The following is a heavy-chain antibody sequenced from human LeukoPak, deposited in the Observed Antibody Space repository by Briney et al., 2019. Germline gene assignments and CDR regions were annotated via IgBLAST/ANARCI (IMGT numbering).Heavy chain of an antibody. V-gene: IGHV3-30*04. CDR3: ARVWQQLSYYYYYGMDV. CDR2: ISYDGSNK. Sequence: PGGSLRLSCAASGFTFSSYAMHWVRQAPGKGLEWVAVISYDGSNKYYADSVKGRFTISRDNSKNTLCLQMNSLRAEDTAVYYCARVWQQLSYYYYYGMDVWGQGTTVTVSS. D-gene: IGHD6-13*01. CDR1: GFTFSSYA. J-gene: IGHJ6*02.